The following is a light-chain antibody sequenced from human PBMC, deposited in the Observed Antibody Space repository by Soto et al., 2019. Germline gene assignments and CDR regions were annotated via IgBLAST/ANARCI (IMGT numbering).Light chain of an antibody. CDR3: QQYDNLLSIT. V-gene: IGKV1-33*01. CDR1: QDISNY. Sequence: DIQMTQSPSSLSASVGDRVTITCQASQDISNYLDWYQQKPWKAPKLLIYDASNLETGVPPRFSGSGSGADFTFNISSLQPEDIATYYCQQYDNLLSITFGQGTRREIK. CDR2: DAS. J-gene: IGKJ5*01.